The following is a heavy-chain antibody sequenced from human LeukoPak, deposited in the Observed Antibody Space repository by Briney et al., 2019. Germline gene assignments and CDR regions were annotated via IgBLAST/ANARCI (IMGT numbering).Heavy chain of an antibody. J-gene: IGHJ3*02. D-gene: IGHD3-10*01. Sequence: GASVKVSCKASGYTFTSYDINRVRQATGQGLEWMGWMNPNSGNTGYAQKFQGRVTITRNTSISTAYMELSSLRSEDTAVYYCARGRNFYYGSGSYYNEQGAFDIWGQGTMVTVSS. V-gene: IGHV1-8*03. CDR2: MNPNSGNT. CDR1: GYTFTSYD. CDR3: ARGRNFYYGSGSYYNEQGAFDI.